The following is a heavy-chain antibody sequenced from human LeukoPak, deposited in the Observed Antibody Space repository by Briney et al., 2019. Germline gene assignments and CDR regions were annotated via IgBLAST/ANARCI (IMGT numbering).Heavy chain of an antibody. J-gene: IGHJ4*02. Sequence: PSETLSLTCTVSGDSMSSYYWSWIRRPPGKGLEWIGYIYYSGHTNYNPSLKSRVTISVDTSKNQFSLKMRSVTAADTAVYYCARDRRDTSMVWDYWGQGTLVTVSS. V-gene: IGHV4-59*01. CDR2: IYYSGHT. CDR1: GDSMSSYY. CDR3: ARDRRDTSMVWDY. D-gene: IGHD5-18*01.